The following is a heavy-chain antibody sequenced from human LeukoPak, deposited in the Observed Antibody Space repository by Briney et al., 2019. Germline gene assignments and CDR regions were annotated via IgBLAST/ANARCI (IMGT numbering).Heavy chain of an antibody. V-gene: IGHV3-23*01. CDR1: GVTLRNYA. CDR3: VKDRDCSSTGCYAFAN. Sequence: GGSLRLSCAASGVTLRNYAMTWIRQAPGKGLQWVSVISGDGESTYYADSVRGRFTISRDNSKNTMYLQMNNVRAEDTAIYYCVKDRDCSSTGCYAFANWGQGTLVTVSS. D-gene: IGHD2-2*01. CDR2: ISGDGEST. J-gene: IGHJ4*02.